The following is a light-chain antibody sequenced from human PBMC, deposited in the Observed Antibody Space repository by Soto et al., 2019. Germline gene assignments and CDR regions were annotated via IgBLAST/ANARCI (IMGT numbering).Light chain of an antibody. CDR3: SSYRSSNSVV. V-gene: IGLV2-14*01. CDR1: SSDIGDYNF. J-gene: IGLJ2*01. Sequence: QSALTQPASVSGSPGQAITISCTGTSSDIGDYNFVSWYQLHPGKAPKLMIYEVSFRPSGVSNRFSASKSGYTAFLNISGLQAEDEADYYCSSYRSSNSVVFGGGTKVTVL. CDR2: EVS.